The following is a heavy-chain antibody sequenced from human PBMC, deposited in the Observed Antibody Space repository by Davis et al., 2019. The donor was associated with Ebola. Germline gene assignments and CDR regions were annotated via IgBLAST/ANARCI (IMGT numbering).Heavy chain of an antibody. D-gene: IGHD2-15*01. J-gene: IGHJ4*02. Sequence: GSLRLSCAASGFTFSSYAMHWVRQAPGKGLEWIGEINHSGSTNYNPSLKSRVTISVDTSKNQFSLKLSSVTAADTAVYYCARGPLGYCSGGSCDYWGQGTLVTVSS. V-gene: IGHV4-34*01. CDR3: ARGPLGYCSGGSCDY. CDR2: INHSGST. CDR1: GFTFSSYA.